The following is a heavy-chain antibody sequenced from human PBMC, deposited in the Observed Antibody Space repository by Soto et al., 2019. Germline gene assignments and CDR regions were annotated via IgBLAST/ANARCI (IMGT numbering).Heavy chain of an antibody. J-gene: IGHJ4*02. CDR2: ISSSGSTI. CDR1: RFTFSSYE. D-gene: IGHD5-18*01. V-gene: IGHV3-48*03. Sequence: EVQLVESGGGLVQPGGSLRLSCAASRFTFSSYEINWARQAPGKGLEWVSYISSSGSTIYYADSVKGRFTVSRDNTKNSLYLQMNSLRAEDTAVYYCARAATALYFDYWGQGTLVTVSS. CDR3: ARAATALYFDY.